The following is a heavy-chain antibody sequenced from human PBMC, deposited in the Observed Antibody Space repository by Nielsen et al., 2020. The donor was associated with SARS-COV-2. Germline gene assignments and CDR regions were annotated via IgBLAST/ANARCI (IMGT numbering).Heavy chain of an antibody. CDR3: ARAVGYGSGSYWETYFDY. V-gene: IGHV3-48*04. D-gene: IGHD3-10*01. J-gene: IGHJ4*02. Sequence: GGSLRLSCAASGFTFSIYSMNWVRQAPGKGLEWVSYISSSSSTIYYADSVKGRFTISRDNAKNSLYLQMNSLRAEDTAVYYCARAVGYGSGSYWETYFDYWGQGTLVTVSS. CDR2: ISSSSSTI. CDR1: GFTFSIYS.